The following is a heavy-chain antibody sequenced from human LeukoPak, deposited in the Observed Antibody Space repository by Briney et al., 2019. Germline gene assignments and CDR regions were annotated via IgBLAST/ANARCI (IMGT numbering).Heavy chain of an antibody. CDR3: TKGGDYSSSSPDY. J-gene: IGHJ4*02. V-gene: IGHV3-23*01. D-gene: IGHD6-13*01. CDR2: ISGSGGST. CDR1: GFTFSNAW. Sequence: GGSLRLSCAASGFTFSNAWMSWVRQAPGKGLEWVSGISGSGGSTYYADSVKGRLTISRDNSKNTLYLQMNSLRAEDTAVYYCTKGGDYSSSSPDYWGQGTLVTVSS.